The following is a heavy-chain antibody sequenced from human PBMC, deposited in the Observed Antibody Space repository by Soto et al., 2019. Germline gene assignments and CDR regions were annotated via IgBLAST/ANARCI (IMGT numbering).Heavy chain of an antibody. J-gene: IGHJ4*02. CDR2: IYHSGST. CDR1: GGSISSSNW. CDR3: ARDGIAAAGFFDY. Sequence: PSETLSLTCAVSGGSISSSNWWSWVRQPPGKGLEWIGEIYHSGSTNYNPSLKSRVTISVDKSKNQFSLKLSSVTAADTAVYYCARDGIAAAGFFDYWGQGTLVTVSS. D-gene: IGHD6-13*01. V-gene: IGHV4-4*02.